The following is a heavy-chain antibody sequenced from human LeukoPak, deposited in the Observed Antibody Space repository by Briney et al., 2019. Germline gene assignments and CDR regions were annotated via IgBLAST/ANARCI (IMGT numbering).Heavy chain of an antibody. CDR1: GFTFSSYW. D-gene: IGHD4-17*01. CDR2: IKQDGSEK. CDR3: ARVPTVTTEDFDY. J-gene: IGHJ4*02. Sequence: GGSLRLSCAASGFTFSSYWMSWVRQAPGKGLEWVANIKQDGSEKYYVDSVKGRFTISRDNAKNSLYLQMNSLRAEDTAVYYCARVPTVTTEDFDYWGQGTLVTVSS. V-gene: IGHV3-7*01.